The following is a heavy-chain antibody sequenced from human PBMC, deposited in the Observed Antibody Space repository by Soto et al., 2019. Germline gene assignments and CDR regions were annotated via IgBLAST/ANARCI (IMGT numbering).Heavy chain of an antibody. D-gene: IGHD4-17*01. CDR3: LMTTVTFPNFDY. CDR1: GFTFSSYA. J-gene: IGHJ4*02. CDR2: ISGSGGST. Sequence: QPGGSLRLSCAASGFTFSSYAMSWVRQAPGKGLEWVSAISGSGGSTYYADSVKGRFTISRDNSKNTLYLQMNSLRAEDTAVYYCLMTTVTFPNFDYWGQGTLVTVSS. V-gene: IGHV3-23*01.